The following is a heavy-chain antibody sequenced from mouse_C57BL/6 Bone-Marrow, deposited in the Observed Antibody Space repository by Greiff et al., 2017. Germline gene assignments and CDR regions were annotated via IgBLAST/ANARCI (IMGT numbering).Heavy chain of an antibody. CDR3: TPRLCGLY. V-gene: IGHV14-4*01. CDR2: IDPENGDT. CDR1: GFNIKDDY. J-gene: IGHJ4*01. Sequence: EVKLVESGAELVRPGASVKLSCTASGFNIKDDYMHWVKQRPEQGLEWIGWIDPENGDTEYASKFQGKATITADTSSNTAYLQLSSLTSEDTAVYYCTPRLCGLYWGQGTSVTVSS.